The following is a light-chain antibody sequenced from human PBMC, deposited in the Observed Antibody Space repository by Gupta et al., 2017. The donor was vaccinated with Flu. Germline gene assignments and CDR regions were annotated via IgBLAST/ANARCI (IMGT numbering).Light chain of an antibody. V-gene: IGKV3-20*01. CDR3: QQYGSLPLT. Sequence: VLTKSPGTRSLYPGDRVTLSCRASQSIIGSYLAWFQQKPGQAPRLLIYDASSRATGIPDRFSGSGSGTDFTLTISRLEPEDFALYFCQQYGSLPLTFGGGTKVEIK. CDR2: DAS. CDR1: QSIIGSY. J-gene: IGKJ4*01.